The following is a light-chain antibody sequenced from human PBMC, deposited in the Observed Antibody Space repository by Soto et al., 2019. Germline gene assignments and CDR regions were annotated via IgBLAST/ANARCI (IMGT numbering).Light chain of an antibody. CDR1: SSNIGAGYD. J-gene: IGLJ3*02. V-gene: IGLV1-40*01. Sequence: QSVLTQPPSVSGAPGQRVTISCTGSSSNIGAGYDVHWYQQLPGTAPTLLISGNTDRPSAVPDRFSGSKSGTSASLAITGLQTEDEADYYCQSFDRSLTAWVFGGGTKLTVL. CDR2: GNT. CDR3: QSFDRSLTAWV.